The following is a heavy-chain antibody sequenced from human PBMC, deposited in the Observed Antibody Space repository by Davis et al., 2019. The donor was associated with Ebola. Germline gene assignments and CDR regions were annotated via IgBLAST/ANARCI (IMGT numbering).Heavy chain of an antibody. CDR1: GGSISSYY. CDR3: ARVNYDFWSGYANWFDP. V-gene: IGHV4-59*01. J-gene: IGHJ5*02. CDR2: IYYSGST. Sequence: MPSETLSLTCTVSGGSISSYYWSWIRQPPGKGLEWIGYIYYSGSTYYNPSLKSRVTISVDTSKNQFSLKLSSVTAADTAVYYCARVNYDFWSGYANWFDPWGQGTLVTVSS. D-gene: IGHD3-3*01.